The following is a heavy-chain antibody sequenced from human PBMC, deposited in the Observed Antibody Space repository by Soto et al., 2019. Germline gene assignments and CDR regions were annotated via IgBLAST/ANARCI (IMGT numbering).Heavy chain of an antibody. Sequence: SETLSLTCSVSGGSVTNGRSSWNWIRQSPGKGLEWIAYIYNSGSTYYNPSLRSRVTISVDRSENQFSLKLSSVTAADTAVYYCVRESAASGPNWFDTWGPGTLVTV. CDR1: GGSVTNGRSS. CDR3: VRESAASGPNWFDT. D-gene: IGHD6-13*01. CDR2: IYNSGST. J-gene: IGHJ5*02. V-gene: IGHV4-30-2*06.